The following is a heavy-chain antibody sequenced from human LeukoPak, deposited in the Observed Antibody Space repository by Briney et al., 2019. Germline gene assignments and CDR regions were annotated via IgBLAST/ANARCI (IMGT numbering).Heavy chain of an antibody. J-gene: IGHJ4*02. CDR1: GFTFRTYW. CDR2: INTDGSST. D-gene: IGHD6-13*01. Sequence: GGSLRLSCTASGFTFRTYWMHWVRQAPGKALVWVSRINTDGSSTTYADSVKGRFTISRDNAKNTLYLQMNSLRAEDTAVYYCTRDYSSCPDYWGQGTLVTVSS. V-gene: IGHV3-74*01. CDR3: TRDYSSCPDY.